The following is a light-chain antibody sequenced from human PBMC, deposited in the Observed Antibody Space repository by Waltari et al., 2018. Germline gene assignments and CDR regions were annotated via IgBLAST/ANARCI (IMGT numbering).Light chain of an antibody. J-gene: IGKJ2*01. Sequence: DIQLTQSPSSLSASLGDRVTISCRATQAMGNSLVWYQQRPGEVPGLLIFAASTLQSGVSSRFSGSGSGTDFTLTISSLQPEDVGTYFCQNYGSDPVYTFGQGTRL. CDR3: QNYGSDPVYT. CDR1: QAMGNS. V-gene: IGKV1-27*01. CDR2: AAS.